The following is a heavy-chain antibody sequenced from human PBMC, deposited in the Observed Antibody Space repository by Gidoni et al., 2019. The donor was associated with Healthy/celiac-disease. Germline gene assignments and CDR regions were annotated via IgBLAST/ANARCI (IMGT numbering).Heavy chain of an antibody. CDR3: ARVGGPYFDY. V-gene: IGHV4-38-2*02. J-gene: IGHJ4*02. D-gene: IGHD2-15*01. CDR1: GYSISSGSY. Sequence: QVQLQESGPGLVKPSETLSLTCTVSGYSISSGSYWGWIRQPPGKGLEWIGSIDHSGSTYYNPSLKSRVTISVDTSKNQFSLKLSSVTAADTAVYYCARVGGPYFDYWGQGTLVTVSS. CDR2: IDHSGST.